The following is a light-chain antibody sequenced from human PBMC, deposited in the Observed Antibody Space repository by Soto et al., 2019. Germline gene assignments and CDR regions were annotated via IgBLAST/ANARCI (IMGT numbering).Light chain of an antibody. CDR2: SAS. Sequence: DIQMTQSPSSLSASVGDRVTITCRASQSISSYLNWYQQKPGKAPKLLIFSASSLQSGVPSRFSGSGSGTDFTLTISSLQPDDFAIYYCQQSYSDPTWTFAPGTK. V-gene: IGKV1-39*01. CDR1: QSISSY. J-gene: IGKJ1*01. CDR3: QQSYSDPTWT.